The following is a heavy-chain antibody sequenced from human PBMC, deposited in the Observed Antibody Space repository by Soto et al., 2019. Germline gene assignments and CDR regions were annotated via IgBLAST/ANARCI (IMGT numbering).Heavy chain of an antibody. J-gene: IGHJ5*02. V-gene: IGHV1-18*01. D-gene: IGHD1-26*01. CDR3: ARDLGLYSGSYYGPQGGTNWFDP. CDR1: GYTFTSYG. Sequence: QVQLVQSGAEVKKPGASVKVSCKASGYTFTSYGISWVRQAPGQGLEWMGWISAYNGNTNYAQKLQGRVTMTTDTSTSTAYRELRSLRSDDTAVYYCARDLGLYSGSYYGPQGGTNWFDPWGQGTLVTVSS. CDR2: ISAYNGNT.